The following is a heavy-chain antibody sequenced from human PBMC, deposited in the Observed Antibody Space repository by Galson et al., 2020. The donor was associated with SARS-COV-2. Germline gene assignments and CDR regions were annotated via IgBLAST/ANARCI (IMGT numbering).Heavy chain of an antibody. D-gene: IGHD6-13*01. CDR1: TFTFSDHY. J-gene: IGHJ4*02. CDR3: AASHKDFWYHFNS. V-gene: IGHV3-11*03. CDR2: ISPNSDYT. Sequence: WGSLRLSCAASTFTFSDHYMTWIRQAPGRGLEWVSYISPNSDYTNYVDSVRGRFTISRDNSKNALYLQMDSLRGEATAVYFCAASHKDFWYHFNSWGQGALVTVSS.